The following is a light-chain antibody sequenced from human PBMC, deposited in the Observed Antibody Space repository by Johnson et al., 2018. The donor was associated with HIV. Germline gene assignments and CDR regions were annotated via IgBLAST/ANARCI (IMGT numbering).Light chain of an antibody. CDR3: ETWASSLSGV. V-gene: IGLV1-51*01. CDR1: SSNIGNNY. Sequence: QSLLTQSPSVSAAPGQKVTISCSGSSSNIGNNYVSWYQQLPGTAPKLLIYDNNKRPSGIPDRFSGSKSGTSATLGITGLQTGDEADYYCETWASSLSGVFGTGTKVTVL. CDR2: DNN. J-gene: IGLJ1*01.